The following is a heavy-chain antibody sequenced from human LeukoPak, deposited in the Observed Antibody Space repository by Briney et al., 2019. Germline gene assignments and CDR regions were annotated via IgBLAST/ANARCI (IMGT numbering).Heavy chain of an antibody. CDR1: GGSISSYY. D-gene: IGHD3-22*01. CDR2: IYYSGST. CDR3: ARLSMIVEAMDV. V-gene: IGHV4-59*08. Sequence: KPSETLSLTCTVSGGSISSYYWSWIRQPPGKGLEWIGYIYYSGSTNYNPSLKSRVTISVDTSKNQFSLKLSSVTAADTAVYYCARLSMIVEAMDVWGQGTTVTVSS. J-gene: IGHJ6*02.